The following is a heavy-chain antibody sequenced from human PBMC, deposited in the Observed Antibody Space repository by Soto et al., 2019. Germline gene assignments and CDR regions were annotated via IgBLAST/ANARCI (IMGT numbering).Heavy chain of an antibody. Sequence: VGSLRLSCAASGFTFSSNWMHWVRRVPWRGLVWVSRINADGSETNYEDSVEGRFTISRDNPKNTLYLQMNSLRAEDTAVYYCARDGEGFWGQGTLVTVSS. CDR2: INADGSET. J-gene: IGHJ4*02. CDR3: ARDGEGF. CDR1: GFTFSSNW. D-gene: IGHD2-21*01. V-gene: IGHV3-74*01.